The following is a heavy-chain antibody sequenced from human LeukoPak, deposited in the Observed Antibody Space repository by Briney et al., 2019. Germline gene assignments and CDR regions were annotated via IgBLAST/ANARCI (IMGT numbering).Heavy chain of an antibody. V-gene: IGHV4-59*01. CDR3: ARTRRGDFWSGYYFGYYYYMDV. Sequence: SETLSLTCTVSGGSISSYYWSWIRQPPGKGLEWIGYIYYSGSTNYNPSLKSRVTISVDTSKNQFSLKLSSATAADTAVYYCARTRRGDFWSGYYFGYYYYMDVWGKGTTVTVSS. D-gene: IGHD3-3*01. J-gene: IGHJ6*03. CDR2: IYYSGST. CDR1: GGSISSYY.